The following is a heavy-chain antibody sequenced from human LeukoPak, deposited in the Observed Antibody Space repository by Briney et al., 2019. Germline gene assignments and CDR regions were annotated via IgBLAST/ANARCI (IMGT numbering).Heavy chain of an antibody. D-gene: IGHD3-22*01. Sequence: SVKVSCKASGYTFTGYYMHWVRQAPRQGLEWMGWINPNSGGTNYAQKFQGRVTMTRDTSISTAYMELSRLRSDDTAVYYCAKSTYYYDTFVNAFDLWGQGTVVTVSS. J-gene: IGHJ3*01. CDR3: AKSTYYYDTFVNAFDL. V-gene: IGHV1-2*02. CDR1: GYTFTGYY. CDR2: INPNSGGT.